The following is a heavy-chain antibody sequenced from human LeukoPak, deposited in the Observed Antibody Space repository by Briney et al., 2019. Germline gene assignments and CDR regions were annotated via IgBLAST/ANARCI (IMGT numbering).Heavy chain of an antibody. V-gene: IGHV3-30-3*01. D-gene: IGHD3-22*01. Sequence: PGGSLRLSCAASGFTFSSYAMHWVRQAPGKGLEWVAVISYDGSNKYYADSVKGRFTISRDNSKNTLYLQMNGLRAEDTAVYYCARNYYDSSGSYFDYWGQGTLVTVSS. CDR2: ISYDGSNK. CDR1: GFTFSSYA. J-gene: IGHJ4*02. CDR3: ARNYYDSSGSYFDY.